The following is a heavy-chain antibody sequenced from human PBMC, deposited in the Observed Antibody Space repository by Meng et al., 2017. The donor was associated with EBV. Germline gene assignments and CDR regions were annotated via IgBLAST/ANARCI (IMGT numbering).Heavy chain of an antibody. D-gene: IGHD3-22*01. V-gene: IGHV1-8*01. Sequence: QVQMGQSGYAVKKPGASVKVSCKASGYNVTSYDINWVRQATGQGLEWMGWMNPNSGNTGSAQKFQGRVTMTRNTSISTAYMELSSLSSEDTAVYYCARGPYYYDSSGYYYGEFDPWGQGTLVTVSS. CDR1: GYNVTSYD. J-gene: IGHJ5*02. CDR2: MNPNSGNT. CDR3: ARGPYYYDSSGYYYGEFDP.